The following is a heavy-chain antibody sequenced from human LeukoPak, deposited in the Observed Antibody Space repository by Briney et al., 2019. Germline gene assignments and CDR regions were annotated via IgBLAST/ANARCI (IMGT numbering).Heavy chain of an antibody. CDR1: GFTFSNYG. V-gene: IGHV3-30*03. CDR3: ARERVLQLELRALPGY. D-gene: IGHD1-7*01. J-gene: IGHJ4*02. CDR2: ISYDGDDE. Sequence: PGKSLRLSCAASGFTFSNYGMHWVRQAPGKGLEWVSVISYDGDDEFYADSVKGRFTISRDNSKNTLYLQMNSLRAEDTAVYYCARERVLQLELRALPGYWGQGTLVTVSS.